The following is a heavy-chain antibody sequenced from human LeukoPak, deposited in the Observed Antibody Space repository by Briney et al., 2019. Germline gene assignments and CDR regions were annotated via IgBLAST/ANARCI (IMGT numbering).Heavy chain of an antibody. CDR3: ARAEAKADYYFDY. J-gene: IGHJ4*02. Sequence: ETLSLTCTVSGGSISSSSCYWSWIRQPPGKGLEWIGYIYYSGSTNYNPSLKSRVTISVDTSKNQFSLKLSSVTAADTAVYYCARAEAKADYYFDYWGQGTLVTVSS. V-gene: IGHV4-61*01. CDR1: GGSISSSSCY. CDR2: IYYSGST.